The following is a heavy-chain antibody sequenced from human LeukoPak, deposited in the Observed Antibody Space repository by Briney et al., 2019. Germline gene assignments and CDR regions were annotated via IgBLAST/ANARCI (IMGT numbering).Heavy chain of an antibody. CDR2: ISGSGGST. J-gene: IGHJ4*02. CDR1: GFTFSSYA. Sequence: GGSLRLSCATSGFTFSSYAMSWVRQAPGKGLEWVPAISGSGGSTYYADSVKGRFTISRDNSKNTLYLQMNSLRAEDTAVYYCAKVCDSPYFDYWGQGTLVTVSS. D-gene: IGHD3-22*01. CDR3: AKVCDSPYFDY. V-gene: IGHV3-23*01.